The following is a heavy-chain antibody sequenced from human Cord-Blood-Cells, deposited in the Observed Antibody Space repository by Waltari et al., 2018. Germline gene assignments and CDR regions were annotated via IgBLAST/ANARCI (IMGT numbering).Heavy chain of an antibody. Sequence: QVQLVQSGAEVKKPGSPVKVSCKASGSTSSRYAISRLRQAPGQGIEWMGGIIPIFGTANYAQKFQGRVTITADESTSTAYLELSSLRSEDTAVYYCARFRERWLQLNYFDYWGQGTLVTVSS. J-gene: IGHJ4*02. CDR3: ARFRERWLQLNYFDY. V-gene: IGHV1-69*01. D-gene: IGHD5-12*01. CDR1: GSTSSRYA. CDR2: IIPIFGTA.